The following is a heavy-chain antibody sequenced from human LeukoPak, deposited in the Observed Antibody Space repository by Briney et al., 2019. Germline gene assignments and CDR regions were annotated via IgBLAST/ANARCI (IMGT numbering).Heavy chain of an antibody. Sequence: GSVKVSCKTSGYTFSNYVISWVRQAPGQELEWMGWITAYNGNRLYAQRLQGRITLTTDTPTSTSYMELRSLEYDDTAIYYCARDNDKVVDHWGQGTLVTVSS. D-gene: IGHD1-1*01. CDR3: ARDNDKVVDH. J-gene: IGHJ4*01. CDR2: ITAYNGNR. CDR1: GYTFSNYV. V-gene: IGHV1-18*01.